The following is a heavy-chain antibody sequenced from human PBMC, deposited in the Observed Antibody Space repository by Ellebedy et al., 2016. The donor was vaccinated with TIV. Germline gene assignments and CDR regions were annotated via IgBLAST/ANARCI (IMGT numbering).Heavy chain of an antibody. CDR2: VSYSGNT. CDR3: ARGTSITALGAFAI. V-gene: IGHV4-59*01. CDR1: GGSISSYY. D-gene: IGHD6-6*01. Sequence: SETLSLTXTVSGGSISSYYWNWIRQPPGKGLEWIGYVSYSGNTNYNPSLKSRVTISVDTSKNQFSLRLSSVTAADTAVYYCARGTSITALGAFAIWGLGTMVTVSS. J-gene: IGHJ3*02.